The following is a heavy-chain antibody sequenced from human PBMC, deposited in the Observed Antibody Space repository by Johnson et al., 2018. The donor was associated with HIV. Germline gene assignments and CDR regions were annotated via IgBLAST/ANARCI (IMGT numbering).Heavy chain of an antibody. CDR1: GFSFSRYV. CDR2: ISDDGSNK. Sequence: VQLVESGGGVVQPGRSLRLSCAASGFSFSRYVMHWVRQAPGKGLEWVAVISDDGSNKYYGDSVKGRFTISRDNAKNSLYLQMNSLRAGDTALYYCARVGIRRIVVPTGAFDIWGQGTMVTVSS. V-gene: IGHV3-30-3*01. D-gene: IGHD3-22*01. J-gene: IGHJ3*02. CDR3: ARVGIRRIVVPTGAFDI.